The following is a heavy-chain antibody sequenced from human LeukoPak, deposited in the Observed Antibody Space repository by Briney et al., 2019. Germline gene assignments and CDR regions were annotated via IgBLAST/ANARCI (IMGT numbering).Heavy chain of an antibody. V-gene: IGHV3-48*03. CDR3: TTVTVASNFDY. CDR1: GFSLSVYE. J-gene: IGHJ4*02. CDR2: ISSSGTTT. D-gene: IGHD6-19*01. Sequence: GGSLRLSCAAAGFSLSVYEVHWVRQAPGKGLEWISDISSSGTTTYYADSVKGRFTISRDNAKNSLYLQMNSLRAEDTAVYYCTTVTVASNFDYWGQGTLVTVSS.